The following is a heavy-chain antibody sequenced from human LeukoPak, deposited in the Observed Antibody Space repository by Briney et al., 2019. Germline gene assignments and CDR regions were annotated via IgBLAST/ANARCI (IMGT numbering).Heavy chain of an antibody. CDR3: ARICSSTDCLIPD. CDR2: INSDASDT. V-gene: IGHV3-74*01. D-gene: IGHD2-2*01. Sequence: GGSLRLSCVASGFTFSRHWIHWVRQAPGKGLVWISRINSDASDTNYADFVKGRFTISRDNAKNTVYLQIDSLRDEDTAVYYCARICSSTDCLIPDWGQGTLVTVSS. CDR1: GFTFSRHW. J-gene: IGHJ4*02.